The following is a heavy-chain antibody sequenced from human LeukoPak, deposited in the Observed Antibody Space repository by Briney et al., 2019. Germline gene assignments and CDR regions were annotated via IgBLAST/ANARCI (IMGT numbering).Heavy chain of an antibody. J-gene: IGHJ6*02. V-gene: IGHV4-59*08. D-gene: IGHD5-24*01. Sequence: SETLSLTCTVSGGSISRYYWSWVRQPPEKGLEGIGYISYTGSTHYNPSLNSRVTISLDTSKNQFSLKLNSVTAADTAVYYCARQGDGDKSYYFYGMDVWGPGATVTVSS. CDR1: GGSISRYY. CDR2: ISYTGST. CDR3: ARQGDGDKSYYFYGMDV.